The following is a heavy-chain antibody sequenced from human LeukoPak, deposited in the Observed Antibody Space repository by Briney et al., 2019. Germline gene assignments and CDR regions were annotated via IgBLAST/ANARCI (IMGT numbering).Heavy chain of an antibody. J-gene: IGHJ4*02. CDR1: GYTFTSYY. CDR2: INPSGGST. V-gene: IGHV1-46*01. CDR3: ARDRYYDSSGYLQTYYFDY. Sequence: GASVKVSCKASGYTFTSYYMHWVRQAPGQGLEWMGIINPSGGSTSYAQKFQGRVTMTRDMSTSTVYMELSSLRSEDTAVYYCARDRYYDSSGYLQTYYFDYWGQGTLVTVSS. D-gene: IGHD3-22*01.